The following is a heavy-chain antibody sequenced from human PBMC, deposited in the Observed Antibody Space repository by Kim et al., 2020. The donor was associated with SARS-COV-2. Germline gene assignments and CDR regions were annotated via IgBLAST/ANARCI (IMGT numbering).Heavy chain of an antibody. Sequence: TPSLKSRVTISVDTSKNPFSRKLSSVTAADTAVYYCAREGAMVRTYQFDYWGQGTLVTISS. J-gene: IGHJ4*02. V-gene: IGHV4-39*02. CDR3: AREGAMVRTYQFDY. D-gene: IGHD3-10*01.